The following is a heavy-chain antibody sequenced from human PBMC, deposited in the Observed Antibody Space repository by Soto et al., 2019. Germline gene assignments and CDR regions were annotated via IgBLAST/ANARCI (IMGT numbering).Heavy chain of an antibody. D-gene: IGHD2-15*01. CDR3: AREEGYCGGGSCFRSALDV. Sequence: EVQLVESGGGLVKPGGSLRLSCAASGFTLSSNSITWVRQAPGKGLEWVSFTFNFDGSLYYADSVKGRFAMSRDNAKNSVYLQMNSLRAEDTAVYYCAREEGYCGGGSCFRSALDVWGQGTVVTVSS. V-gene: IGHV3-21*06. J-gene: IGHJ3*01. CDR1: GFTLSSNS. CDR2: TFNFDGSL.